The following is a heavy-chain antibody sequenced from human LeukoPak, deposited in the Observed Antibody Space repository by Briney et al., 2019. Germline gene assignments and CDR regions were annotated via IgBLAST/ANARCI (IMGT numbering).Heavy chain of an antibody. Sequence: GESLRISCKGSGYSFTGYWIGWVRQMPGKGLEWMGIIYPADSDTRYSPSFEGQVTISADMSIRTAYLQWSSLKASDTAMYYCARRIAGAGSDYWGQGTLVTVSS. CDR1: GYSFTGYW. J-gene: IGHJ4*02. CDR3: ARRIAGAGSDY. D-gene: IGHD6-13*01. CDR2: IYPADSDT. V-gene: IGHV5-51*01.